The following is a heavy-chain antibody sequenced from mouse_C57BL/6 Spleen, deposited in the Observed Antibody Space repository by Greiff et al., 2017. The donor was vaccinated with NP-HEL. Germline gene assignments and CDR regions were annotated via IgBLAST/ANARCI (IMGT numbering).Heavy chain of an antibody. CDR2: ISSGGSYT. J-gene: IGHJ1*03. CDR3: ARRRLPWYFDV. Sequence: EVQVVESGGDLVKPGGSLKLSCAASGFTFSSYGMSWVRQTPDKRLEWVATISSGGSYTYYPDSVKGRFTISRDNAKNTLYLQMSSLKSEDTAMYYCARRRLPWYFDVWGTGTTVTVSS. V-gene: IGHV5-6*01. D-gene: IGHD2-2*01. CDR1: GFTFSSYG.